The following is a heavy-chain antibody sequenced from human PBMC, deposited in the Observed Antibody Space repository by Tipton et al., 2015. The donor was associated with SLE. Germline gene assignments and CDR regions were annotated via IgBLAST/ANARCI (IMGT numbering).Heavy chain of an antibody. D-gene: IGHD3-3*01. Sequence: TLSLTCAVYGGSFSGYYWSWIRQPPGKRLEWIGGINHSGSTNYNPSLKSRVTISVDTSKNQFSLKLSSVTAADTAVYYCARVAFGVVIDYYYGMDVWGQGTTVTVSS. J-gene: IGHJ6*02. V-gene: IGHV4-34*01. CDR3: ARVAFGVVIDYYYGMDV. CDR2: INHSGST. CDR1: GGSFSGYY.